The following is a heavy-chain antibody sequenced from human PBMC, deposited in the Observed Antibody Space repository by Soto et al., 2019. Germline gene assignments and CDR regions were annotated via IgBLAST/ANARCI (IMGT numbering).Heavy chain of an antibody. CDR1: GVSITTTSRY. J-gene: IGHJ4*02. CDR3: ASPYSANPYCFDY. Sequence: SETLSLTCTGSGVSITTTSRYWGWIRQSPGKGLEWIASISYTGTTYYNPSLKSRVTISADTSKNQISLKLSSVTATDTAIYYCASPYSANPYCFDYWGQGTLVTVSS. V-gene: IGHV4-39*01. D-gene: IGHD1-26*01. CDR2: ISYTGTT.